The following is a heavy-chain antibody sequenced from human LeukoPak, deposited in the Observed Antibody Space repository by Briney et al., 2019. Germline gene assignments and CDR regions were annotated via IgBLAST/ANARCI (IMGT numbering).Heavy chain of an antibody. J-gene: IGHJ4*02. V-gene: IGHV3-21*01. CDR1: GFTFSSYS. CDR3: ARDYSSSLPLDY. D-gene: IGHD3-16*02. Sequence: RGGSLRLSCAASGFTFSSYSMNWVRQAPGKGLEWVSSISSSSSYIYYADSVKGRFTISRDNAKNSLYLQMNSLRAEDTAVYYCARDYSSSLPLDYWGQGTLVTVSS. CDR2: ISSSSSYI.